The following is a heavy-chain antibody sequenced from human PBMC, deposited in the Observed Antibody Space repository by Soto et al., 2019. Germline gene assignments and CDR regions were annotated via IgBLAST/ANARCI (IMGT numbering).Heavy chain of an antibody. V-gene: IGHV3-21*01. D-gene: IGHD6-13*01. J-gene: IGHJ6*02. CDR3: ARDGSSSWSKNYYYYGMDV. Sequence: GGSLRLSCAASGFTFSSYSMNWVRQAPGKGLEWVSSISSSSSYIYYADSVKGRFTISRDNAKNSLYLQMNSLRAEDTAVYYCARDGSSSWSKNYYYYGMDVWGQGTTVTVSS. CDR1: GFTFSSYS. CDR2: ISSSSSYI.